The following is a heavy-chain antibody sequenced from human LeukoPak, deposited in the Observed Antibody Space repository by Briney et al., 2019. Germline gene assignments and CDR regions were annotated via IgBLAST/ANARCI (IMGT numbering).Heavy chain of an antibody. CDR1: GVSISSRSYY. V-gene: IGHV4-39*01. D-gene: IGHD1-1*01. CDR3: ARLWRAAIDX. Sequence: PSETLSLTCTVSGVSISSRSYYWGWIRQPPGKGLEWIGTITHSGDTYYNPSLNSRVIMSADRSKNQFSLKLNSVSATDTAVYYCARLWRAAIDXXGQGTLVIV. CDR2: ITHSGDT. J-gene: IGHJ4*02.